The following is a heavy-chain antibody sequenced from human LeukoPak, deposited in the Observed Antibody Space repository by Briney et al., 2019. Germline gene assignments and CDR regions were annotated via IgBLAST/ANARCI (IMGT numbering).Heavy chain of an antibody. J-gene: IGHJ4*02. Sequence: GGSLRPSCAASGFTFSTYAMSWVRQAPRKGLEWVSSISSSSSYIYYADSVKGRFTISRDNAKNSLYLQMNSLRAEDTAVYYCARDIAAAGDYWGQGTLVTVSS. D-gene: IGHD6-13*01. CDR3: ARDIAAAGDY. CDR1: GFTFSTYA. V-gene: IGHV3-21*01. CDR2: ISSSSSYI.